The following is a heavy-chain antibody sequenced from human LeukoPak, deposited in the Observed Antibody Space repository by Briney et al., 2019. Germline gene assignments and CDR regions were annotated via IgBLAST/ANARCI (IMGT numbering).Heavy chain of an antibody. CDR1: GYTFTSYY. Sequence: ASVKVSCKASGYTFTSYYMHWVRQAPGQGLDWMGIINPSGGSTSYAQKFQGRVTMTRGTSTSTVYMELSGLGSEDTAVYYCARAYYYDSSGYPIDYWGQGTLVTVSS. D-gene: IGHD3-22*01. V-gene: IGHV1-46*01. J-gene: IGHJ4*02. CDR3: ARAYYYDSSGYPIDY. CDR2: INPSGGST.